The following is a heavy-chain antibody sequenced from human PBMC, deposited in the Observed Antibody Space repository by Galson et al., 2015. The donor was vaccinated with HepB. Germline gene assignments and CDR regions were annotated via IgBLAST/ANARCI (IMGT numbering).Heavy chain of an antibody. J-gene: IGHJ5*02. CDR1: GYIFINYP. CDR3: ARSGQPKNVTAVKFDP. D-gene: IGHD4-17*01. V-gene: IGHV1-18*04. CDR2: ITTYSADA. Sequence: SVKVSCKASGYIFINYPINWVRQAPGQGLEWMGWITTYSADANYAQHFQGRVTMTTDTSTSTAYMELRNLRPDDTAVYYCARSGQPKNVTAVKFDPWGQGTLVTVSS.